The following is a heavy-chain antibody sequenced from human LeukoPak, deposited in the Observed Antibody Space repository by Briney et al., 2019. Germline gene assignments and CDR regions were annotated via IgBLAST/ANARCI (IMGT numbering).Heavy chain of an antibody. CDR2: ISSSSSTI. CDR1: GFTFSSYS. V-gene: IGHV3-48*02. J-gene: IGHJ5*02. D-gene: IGHD3-3*01. Sequence: GGSLRLSCAASGFTFSSYSMNWVRQAPGKGLEWVSYISSSSSTIYYADSVKGRFTISRDNAKNSLYLQMNSLRDEDTAVYYCARAGYDFWSGYYSWFDPWGQGTLVTVSS. CDR3: ARAGYDFWSGYYSWFDP.